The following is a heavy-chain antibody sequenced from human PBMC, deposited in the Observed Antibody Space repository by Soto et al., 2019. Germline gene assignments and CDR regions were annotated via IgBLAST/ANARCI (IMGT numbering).Heavy chain of an antibody. Sequence: KASETLSLTCTVSGGSISSYYWSWIRQPPGKGLEWIGYIYYSGSTNYNPSLKSRVTISVDTSKNQFSLKLSSVTAADTAVYYCAGGPVLAVAADYYFDYWGQGTLVTVSS. CDR2: IYYSGST. CDR3: AGGPVLAVAADYYFDY. CDR1: GGSISSYY. V-gene: IGHV4-59*01. D-gene: IGHD6-19*01. J-gene: IGHJ4*02.